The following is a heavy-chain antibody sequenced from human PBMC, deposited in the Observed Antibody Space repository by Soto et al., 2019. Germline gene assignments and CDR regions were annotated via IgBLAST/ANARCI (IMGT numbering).Heavy chain of an antibody. Sequence: SETLSLTCTVSGVSMTSYYWSWIRQPPGKGLEWIGFIYYTGNTKYNASLKSRVTISVDTSKNLFSLKLKSVTAADTAVYYCARRIIALEIFDYWGQGTVVTVSS. D-gene: IGHD3-10*01. CDR2: IYYTGNT. CDR3: ARRIIALEIFDY. CDR1: GVSMTSYY. J-gene: IGHJ4*02. V-gene: IGHV4-59*08.